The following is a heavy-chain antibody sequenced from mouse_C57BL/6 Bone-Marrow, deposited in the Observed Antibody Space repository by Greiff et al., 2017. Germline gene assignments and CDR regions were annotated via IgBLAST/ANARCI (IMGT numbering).Heavy chain of an antibody. CDR2: IYPGSGNT. V-gene: IGHV1-76*01. Sequence: QVQLQQSGAELVRPGASVKLSCKASGYTFTDYYINWVKQRPGQGLEWIARIYPGSGNTYYNEKFKGKATLTAEKSSSTAYMQLSRLTSEDSAVYFCARGALPAMDYWGQGTSVTVSS. CDR1: GYTFTDYY. CDR3: ARGALPAMDY. J-gene: IGHJ4*01.